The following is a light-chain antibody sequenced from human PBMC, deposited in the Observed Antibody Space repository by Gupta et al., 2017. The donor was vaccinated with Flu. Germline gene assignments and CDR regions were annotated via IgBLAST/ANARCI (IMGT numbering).Light chain of an antibody. V-gene: IGLV2-14*01. CDR3: SSYTSTTTFYV. CDR1: SSDVGNSDY. CDR2: DVS. Sequence: QSALTQPASVSGSPGHSITISCTGTSSDVGNSDYVSWYQQDPGKAPKLLIYDVSNRPSGVSSRFSGSKSGNPASLTISGLQAEDETEYYCSSYTSTTTFYVFGTGTKVTVL. J-gene: IGLJ1*01.